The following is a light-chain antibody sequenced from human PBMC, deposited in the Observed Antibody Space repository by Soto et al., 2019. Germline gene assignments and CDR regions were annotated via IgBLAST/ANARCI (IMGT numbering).Light chain of an antibody. Sequence: EIVLTQSPATLSLSPGEIATLSFSASQSVSSKLAWYQQKPGQAPRLLIYGASTRATGIPARFSGSGSGTEFTLTIDSLQSDDFAVYYCQQYSNWPRGSFGQGTKVDIK. CDR2: GAS. CDR3: QQYSNWPRGS. V-gene: IGKV3-15*01. CDR1: QSVSSK. J-gene: IGKJ1*01.